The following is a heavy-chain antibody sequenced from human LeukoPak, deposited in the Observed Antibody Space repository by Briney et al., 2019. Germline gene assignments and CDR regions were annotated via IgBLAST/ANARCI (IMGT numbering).Heavy chain of an antibody. Sequence: GGSLRLSCAVSGITLSNYGMSWVRQAPGKGLEWVAGIGDSGGRTNYADSVKGRFAISRDNPRNTLYLQMNSLRAEDTAVYFCAKRGVVIRVILVGFHKEAYYFDSWGQGALVTVSS. CDR3: AKRGVVIRVILVGFHKEAYYFDS. V-gene: IGHV3-23*01. D-gene: IGHD3-22*01. CDR1: GITLSNYG. CDR2: IGDSGGRT. J-gene: IGHJ4*02.